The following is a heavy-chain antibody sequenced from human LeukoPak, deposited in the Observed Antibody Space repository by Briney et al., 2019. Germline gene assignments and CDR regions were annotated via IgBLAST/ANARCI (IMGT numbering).Heavy chain of an antibody. CDR1: GGSISSYY. D-gene: IGHD6-6*01. CDR3: ARVIAARPDWFDP. Sequence: SETLSLTCTVSGGSISSYYWSWIRQPPGKGLEWLGYIYYSRSTNYNPSLKSRVTISVDTSKNQFSLKLSSVTAADTAVYYCARVIAARPDWFDPWGQGTLVTVSS. J-gene: IGHJ5*02. V-gene: IGHV4-59*01. CDR2: IYYSRST.